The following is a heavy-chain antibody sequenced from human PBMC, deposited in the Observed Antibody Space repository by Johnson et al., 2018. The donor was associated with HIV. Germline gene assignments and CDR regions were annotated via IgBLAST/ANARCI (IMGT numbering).Heavy chain of an antibody. CDR1: GFTVSSNY. CDR2: IWYDGTNR. D-gene: IGHD6-13*01. J-gene: IGHJ3*02. CDR3: AAGGVPALDI. Sequence: QVQLVESGGGLVQPGGSLRLSCAASGFTVSSNYMSWVRQAPGKGLEWVAVIWYDGTNRYYGDSVKGRFPISRENSKNTVCLQLNGLRAEAKAVYYCAAGGVPALDIWGQGTMVTVSS. V-gene: IGHV3-33*08.